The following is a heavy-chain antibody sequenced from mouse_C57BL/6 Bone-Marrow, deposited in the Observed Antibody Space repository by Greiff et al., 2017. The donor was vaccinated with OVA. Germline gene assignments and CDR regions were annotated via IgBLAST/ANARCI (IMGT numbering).Heavy chain of an antibody. J-gene: IGHJ3*01. CDR1: GYTFTSYW. V-gene: IGHV1-59*01. CDR2: IDPSDSYT. CDR3: ARRGGNYGGFAD. Sequence: VQLQQPGAELVRPGTSVTLSCKASGYTFTSYWMHWVKQRPGQGLEWIGVIDPSDSYTNYNQKFKGKATLTVDTSSSTAYMQLSSLTSEDSAVYYCARRGGNYGGFADWGKGTLVTVSA. D-gene: IGHD2-1*01.